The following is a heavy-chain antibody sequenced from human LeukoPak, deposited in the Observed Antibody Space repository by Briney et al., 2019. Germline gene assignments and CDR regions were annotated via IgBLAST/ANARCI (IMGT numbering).Heavy chain of an antibody. CDR2: IYYSGST. D-gene: IGHD2-2*03. CDR3: ARLDDYYYMDV. J-gene: IGHJ6*03. Sequence: PSETLSLTCAVYGGSFSSYYWSWIRQPPGKGLEWIGYIYYSGSTNYNPSLKSRVTISVDTSKNQFSLKLSSVTAADTAVYYCARLDDYYYMDVWGKGTTVTVSS. CDR1: GGSFSSYY. V-gene: IGHV4-59*01.